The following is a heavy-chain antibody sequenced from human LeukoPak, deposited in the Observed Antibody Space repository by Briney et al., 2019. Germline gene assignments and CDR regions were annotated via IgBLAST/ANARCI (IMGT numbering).Heavy chain of an antibody. V-gene: IGHV3-7*01. CDR1: GLTFSNYW. D-gene: IGHD1-7*01. CDR2: IEQDGSER. J-gene: IGHJ3*02. Sequence: GGSLRLSCAASGLTFSNYWMSWVRQAPGKGLEWVANIEQDGSERYYVDSAKGRFTISRDNAKNSQYLQVDSLRAEDTAVYYCARLLRGGTSGYAFDIWGQGTMVTVSA. CDR3: ARLLRGGTSGYAFDI.